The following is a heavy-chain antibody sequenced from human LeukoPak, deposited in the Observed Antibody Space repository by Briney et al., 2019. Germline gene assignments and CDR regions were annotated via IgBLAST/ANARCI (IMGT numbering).Heavy chain of an antibody. J-gene: IGHJ6*02. D-gene: IGHD2-21*01. CDR3: ARGDGSYYYGMDV. CDR2: IYYSGST. CDR1: GGSISSYY. V-gene: IGHV4-59*01. Sequence: NPSETLSLTCTVSGGSISSYYWSWIRQPPGKGLEWIGYIYYSGSTNYNPSLKSRVTVSVDTSKNQFSLKLSSVTAADTAVYYCARGDGSYYYGMDVWGQGATVTVS.